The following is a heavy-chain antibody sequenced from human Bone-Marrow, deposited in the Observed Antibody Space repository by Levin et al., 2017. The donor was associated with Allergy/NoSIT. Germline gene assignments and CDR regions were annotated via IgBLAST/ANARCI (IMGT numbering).Heavy chain of an antibody. CDR2: ISYDGSEK. J-gene: IGHJ6*02. CDR3: VRNSASTLGWGMDV. V-gene: IGHV3-30*03. D-gene: IGHD3-10*01. Sequence: GESLKISCAASGFNFEVYGIHWVRQAPGKGLEWVSIISYDGSEKYFADSVKGRFTISRDNAKNTVSLQMNSLRNEDTALYYCVRNSASTLGWGMDVWGQGNMVTGSS. CDR1: GFNFEVYG.